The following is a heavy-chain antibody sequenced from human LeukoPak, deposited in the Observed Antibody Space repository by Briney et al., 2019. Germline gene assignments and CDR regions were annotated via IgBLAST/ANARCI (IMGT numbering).Heavy chain of an antibody. CDR2: ISGSGGST. V-gene: IGHV3-23*01. J-gene: IGHJ4*02. CDR3: AKGDYYDSSGYYYDYFDY. CDR1: GFTFSSYA. D-gene: IGHD3-22*01. Sequence: TGGSLRLSCAASGFTFSSYAMSWVRQAPGKGLEWVSAISGSGGSTYYADSVKGRFTISRDNSKNTLYLQMNSLRAEDTAVYYCAKGDYYDSSGYYYDYFDYWGKGTLVTVSS.